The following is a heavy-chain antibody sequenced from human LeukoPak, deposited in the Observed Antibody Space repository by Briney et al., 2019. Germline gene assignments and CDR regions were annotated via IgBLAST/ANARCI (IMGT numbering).Heavy chain of an antibody. Sequence: NPSETLSLTCTVSGGSISSSSYYWGWIRQPPGKGLEWIVSIYYSGSTYYNPSLKSRVTISVDNSKNQFSLKVNSVTAADTAVYYCATMTSRNYYYMDVWGKGTTVTVSS. V-gene: IGHV4-39*07. D-gene: IGHD1-14*01. CDR1: GGSISSSSYY. J-gene: IGHJ6*03. CDR3: ATMTSRNYYYMDV. CDR2: IYYSGST.